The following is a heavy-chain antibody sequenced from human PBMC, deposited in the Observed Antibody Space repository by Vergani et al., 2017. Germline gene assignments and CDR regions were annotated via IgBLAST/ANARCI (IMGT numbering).Heavy chain of an antibody. CDR1: GGPLSTTDW. J-gene: IGHJ4*02. D-gene: IGHD3-10*01. Sequence: QVQLQESGPGLVKPLGTLSLTCSVSGGPLSTTDWWSWVRQSPERGLEWIGKIGHSGSTYFNASFASRVSMSVDWSVKQFSLYLRSVTAADTAVYYCARTPIGSSYYEYWGQGILVTVSS. CDR3: ARTPIGSSYYEY. V-gene: IGHV4-4*03. CDR2: IGHSGST.